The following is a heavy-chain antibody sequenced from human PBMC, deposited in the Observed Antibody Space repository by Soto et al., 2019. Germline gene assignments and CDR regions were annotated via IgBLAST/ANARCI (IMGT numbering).Heavy chain of an antibody. Sequence: QVQLQESGPGLVKPSQTLSLTCTVSGGSISSGGYYWSWIRQHPGKGLEWIGYIYYSGSTYYNPSLKGRFTISVDTSKNQFSLKLSSVTAADTAVYYCARDLGGGSSYYYYYMDVWGKGTTVTVSS. CDR2: IYYSGST. J-gene: IGHJ6*03. D-gene: IGHD6-6*01. V-gene: IGHV4-31*03. CDR3: ARDLGGGSSYYYYYMDV. CDR1: GGSISSGGYY.